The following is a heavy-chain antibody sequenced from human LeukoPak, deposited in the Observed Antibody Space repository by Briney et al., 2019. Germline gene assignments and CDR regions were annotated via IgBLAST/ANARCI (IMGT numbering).Heavy chain of an antibody. CDR3: VRARVRARSGAFDV. J-gene: IGHJ3*01. D-gene: IGHD3-10*01. CDR1: GFTFRHYV. V-gene: IGHV3-30*04. Sequence: GGSLRLSCVGSGFTFRHYVMHWVRQAPGKGLEWVAVISYDETHKFYADSVKGRFTISRDNSNAALFLQMNSLRSEDVAVYYCVRARVRARSGAFDVWGQGTLVTVSS. CDR2: ISYDETHK.